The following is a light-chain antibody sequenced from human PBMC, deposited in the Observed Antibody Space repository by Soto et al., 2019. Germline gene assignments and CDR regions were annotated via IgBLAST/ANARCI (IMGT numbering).Light chain of an antibody. CDR3: KSYRSRGTQV. CDR1: SSDVGGYNF. CDR2: DVS. Sequence: QSALTQPASVSGSPGQSITISCTGTSSDVGGYNFVSCYQQHPGKAPKLMIYDVSNRPSGVSNLFSGYKSGNTASLPISGLQAEDEADYYCKSYRSRGTQVFGRWTKGTVL. J-gene: IGLJ1*01. V-gene: IGLV2-14*01.